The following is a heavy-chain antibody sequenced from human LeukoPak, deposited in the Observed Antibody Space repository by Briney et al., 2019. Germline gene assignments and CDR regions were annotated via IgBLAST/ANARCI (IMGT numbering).Heavy chain of an antibody. D-gene: IGHD3-10*01. CDR2: ISYSGST. V-gene: IGHV4-59*01. Sequence: SETLSLTCTVSGGSISSYYWSWIRQPPGKGLEWIGYISYSGSTNYNPSLKSRVTISVDTSKNQFSLTLTSVTAADTAVYYCARVRELVIYYYMDVWGKGTTVTISS. J-gene: IGHJ6*03. CDR1: GGSISSYY. CDR3: ARVRELVIYYYMDV.